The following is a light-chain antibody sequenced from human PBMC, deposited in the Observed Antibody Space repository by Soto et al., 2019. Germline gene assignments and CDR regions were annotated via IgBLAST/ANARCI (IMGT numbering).Light chain of an antibody. Sequence: EIVLTQSPGTLSLSPGEKATLSCRASQSVGDTFLSWYQQKPGLAPRLLIYGVSNRATGIPARFSGSGSGTLFTLTISSLQSEDFGVYYCQQYNKWPWTFGQGTKVDIK. CDR2: GVS. J-gene: IGKJ1*01. CDR1: QSVGDT. CDR3: QQYNKWPWT. V-gene: IGKV3D-15*01.